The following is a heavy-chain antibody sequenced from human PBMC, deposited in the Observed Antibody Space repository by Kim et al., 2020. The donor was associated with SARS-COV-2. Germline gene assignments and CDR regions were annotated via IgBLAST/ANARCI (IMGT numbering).Heavy chain of an antibody. J-gene: IGHJ6*02. Sequence: ASVKVSCKASGYTFTSYYMHWVRQAPGQGLEWMGIINPSGGSTSYAQKFQGRVTMTRDTSTSTVYMELSSLRSEDTAVYYCARGGPNSSGWYHQSDYYYGMDVWGQGTTVTVSS. V-gene: IGHV1-46*01. CDR1: GYTFTSYY. CDR3: ARGGPNSSGWYHQSDYYYGMDV. CDR2: INPSGGST. D-gene: IGHD6-19*01.